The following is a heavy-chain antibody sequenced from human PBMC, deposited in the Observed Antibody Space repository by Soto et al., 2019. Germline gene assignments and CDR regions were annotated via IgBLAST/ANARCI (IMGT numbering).Heavy chain of an antibody. J-gene: IGHJ3*02. D-gene: IGHD6-6*01. Sequence: GESLKISCKGSGYSFTSHWIGWVRQMPGKGLEWMGIIYPGDSDTRYSPSFQGQVTISADKSISTAYLQWSSLKASDTTMYYCATSLGGSIAADAFDIWGQGTMVTVSS. CDR2: IYPGDSDT. V-gene: IGHV5-51*01. CDR1: GYSFTSHW. CDR3: ATSLGGSIAADAFDI.